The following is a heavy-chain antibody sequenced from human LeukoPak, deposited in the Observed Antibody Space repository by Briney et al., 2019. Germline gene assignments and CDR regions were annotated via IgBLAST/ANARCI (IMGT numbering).Heavy chain of an antibody. V-gene: IGHV4-59*08. Sequence: SEILSLTCTVSGGSITYYHWSWIRQPPGKGLEWIGYIYYSGTTNYNPSLKSRVTISVDTPKNQFSLKLSSVTAADTAVYYCARRLSSWYAFDYWGQGTLVTVSS. CDR1: GGSITYYH. D-gene: IGHD6-13*01. CDR3: ARRLSSWYAFDY. J-gene: IGHJ4*02. CDR2: IYYSGTT.